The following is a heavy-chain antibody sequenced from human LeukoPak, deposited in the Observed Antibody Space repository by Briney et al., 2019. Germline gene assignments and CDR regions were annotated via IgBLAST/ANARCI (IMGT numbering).Heavy chain of an antibody. J-gene: IGHJ5*02. CDR2: VNPNSGDT. CDR1: GCSFNIYE. CDR3: SRGPRFDP. Sequence: ASVKVSCKTSGCSFNIYEINWVRQATGQGLEWMGWVNPNSGDTDYAQKFQGRLTVTRNTSISTAYMELSGLRLEDTAVYYCSRGPRFDPWGQGTQVTVSS. V-gene: IGHV1-8*01.